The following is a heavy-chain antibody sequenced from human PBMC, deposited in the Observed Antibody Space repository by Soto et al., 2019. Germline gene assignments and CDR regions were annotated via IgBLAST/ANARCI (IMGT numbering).Heavy chain of an antibody. J-gene: IGHJ3*02. CDR3: ARLRDGGGGCSSFCVGFDI. CDR2: MYHSGRT. Sequence: QVQLQESGPGLVKPSQTLSLTCSVSGGSISSGGQYWSWIRQHPAKGLEWIGYMYHSGRTYYNPPLQSRVAISADPPQNQFSLKLSSVTAADTAVYYCARLRDGGGGCSSFCVGFDIWGQGMMVTVSA. V-gene: IGHV4-31*03. CDR1: GGSISSGGQY. D-gene: IGHD2-15*01.